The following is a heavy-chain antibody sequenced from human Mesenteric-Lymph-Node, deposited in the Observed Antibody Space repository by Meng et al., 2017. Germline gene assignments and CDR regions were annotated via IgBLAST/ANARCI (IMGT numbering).Heavy chain of an antibody. V-gene: IGHV1-24*01. CDR1: GYTLTELS. Sequence: QVQLVQSGAEVKKPGASVKVSCKVAGYTLTELSMHWVRQAPGKGLEWMGGFDPEDGETIYAQKFQGRVTMTRNTSISTAYMELSSLRSEDTAVYYCARGAEWEVTDYWGQGTLVTVSS. CDR2: FDPEDGET. D-gene: IGHD1-26*01. CDR3: ARGAEWEVTDY. J-gene: IGHJ4*02.